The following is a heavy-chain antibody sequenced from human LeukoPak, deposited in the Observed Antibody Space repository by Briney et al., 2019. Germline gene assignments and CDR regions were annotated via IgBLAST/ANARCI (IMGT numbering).Heavy chain of an antibody. D-gene: IGHD3-22*01. V-gene: IGHV4-39*02. CDR2: MYYSGST. J-gene: IGHJ4*02. CDR1: GGSISSSSYY. CDR3: AREYDSSGHYYRAPFDY. Sequence: PSETLSLTCTVSGGSISSSSYYWGWIRQSPGKGLEWIGSMYYSGSTYYNPSLKSRVTISVDTSKNQFSLKLSSVTAADTAVYYCAREYDSSGHYYRAPFDYWGQGTLVTVSS.